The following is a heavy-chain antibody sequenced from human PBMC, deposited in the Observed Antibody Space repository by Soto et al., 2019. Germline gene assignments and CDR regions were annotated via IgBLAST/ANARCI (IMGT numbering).Heavy chain of an antibody. V-gene: IGHV3-74*01. D-gene: IGHD3-10*02. CDR2: ISSDGTGT. CDR1: GFTFNDYW. J-gene: IGHJ6*02. CDR3: ACSYGMDV. Sequence: EMQLVESGGDLVQPGGSLRLSCAASGFTFNDYWMHWVRHAPGKGLVWVSRISSDGTGTTYADSVKGRFTISRDNAKNTLYLQMNSLRDEDTAVYYCACSYGMDVWGQGPTVTVSS.